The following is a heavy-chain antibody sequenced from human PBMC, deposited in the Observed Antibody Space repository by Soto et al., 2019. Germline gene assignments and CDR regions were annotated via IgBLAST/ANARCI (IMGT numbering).Heavy chain of an antibody. V-gene: IGHV5-10-1*01. Sequence: GESLKISCKGSGYSFTSYWISWVRQRPGKGLEWMGRIDPSDSYTNYSPSFQGHVTISADKSISTAYLQWSSLKASDTAMYYCARPGYYDSSGYYYRPDIWGQGTMVTVSS. J-gene: IGHJ3*02. CDR1: GYSFTSYW. D-gene: IGHD3-22*01. CDR3: ARPGYYDSSGYYYRPDI. CDR2: IDPSDSYT.